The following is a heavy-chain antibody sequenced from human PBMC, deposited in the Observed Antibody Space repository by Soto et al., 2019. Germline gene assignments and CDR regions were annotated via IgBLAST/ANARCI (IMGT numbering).Heavy chain of an antibody. D-gene: IGHD6-13*01. CDR1: GGTFSSYA. V-gene: IGHV1-69*01. CDR3: ARDLAAAGMGYWYFDL. J-gene: IGHJ2*01. Sequence: QVQLVQSGAEVKKPGSSVKVSCKASGGTFSSYAISWVRQAPGQGLEWMGGIIPIFGTANYAQKFQGRVTITADESTSTAYMELSSLSSEDTAVYYCARDLAAAGMGYWYFDLWGRGTLVTVSS. CDR2: IIPIFGTA.